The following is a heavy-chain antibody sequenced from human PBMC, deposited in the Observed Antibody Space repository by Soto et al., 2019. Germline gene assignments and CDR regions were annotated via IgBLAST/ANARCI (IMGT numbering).Heavy chain of an antibody. CDR3: ARGGAWRAFDI. V-gene: IGHV4-34*01. D-gene: IGHD5-12*01. Sequence: SETLSLTCAVYGGSFSGYFWTWIRQFPGKGLEWIGEINHRGSTNYNPSLESRVTISIDTSKNQFSLKLSSVTAADTAVYYCARGGAWRAFDIWGHGAMVTVSS. CDR1: GGSFSGYF. J-gene: IGHJ3*02. CDR2: INHRGST.